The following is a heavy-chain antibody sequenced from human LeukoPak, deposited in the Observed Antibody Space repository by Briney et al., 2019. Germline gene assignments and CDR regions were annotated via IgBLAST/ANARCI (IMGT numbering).Heavy chain of an antibody. CDR1: RFTFGDYA. J-gene: IGHJ3*02. V-gene: IGHV3-49*04. CDR3: TRKNWAFDI. Sequence: GGSLRLSCTASRFTFGDYAMSWVRQAPGKGLEWVGFIRNKAYGGTTEYAASVKGRFTISRDDSKSIAYLQMNSLKTEDTAVYYCTRKNWAFDIWGQGTMVTVSS. CDR2: IRNKAYGGTT.